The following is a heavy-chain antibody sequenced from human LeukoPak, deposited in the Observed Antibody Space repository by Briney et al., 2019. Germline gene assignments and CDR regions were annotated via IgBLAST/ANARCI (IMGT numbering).Heavy chain of an antibody. CDR3: IRDLFDDYSLDY. Sequence: PGGSLRLSCAASGFTFSSYWMHWVRQAPGKGLEWVSSINSDSSLMYYAESVKGRFTISRDNARNSLYLQMNSLRAEDTAVYYCIRDLFDDYSLDYWGQGALVTVSS. CDR1: GFTFSSYW. CDR2: INSDSSLM. V-gene: IGHV3-21*01. J-gene: IGHJ4*02. D-gene: IGHD3-16*01.